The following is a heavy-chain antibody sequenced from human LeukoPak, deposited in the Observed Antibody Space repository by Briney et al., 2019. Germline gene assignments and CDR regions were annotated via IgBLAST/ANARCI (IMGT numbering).Heavy chain of an antibody. CDR2: IYYSGST. V-gene: IGHV4-4*02. J-gene: IGHJ5*02. CDR1: GGSITSSNW. CDR3: ARVGIVLVTGSNWVDP. Sequence: SETLSLTCAVSGGSITSSNWWTWVRQPPGKGLEWIGEIYYSGSTNYNPSLKSRVTISMDKSKNQFSLELTSVTAADTAVYYCARVGIVLVTGSNWVDPWGQGTLVTVSS. D-gene: IGHD3-22*01.